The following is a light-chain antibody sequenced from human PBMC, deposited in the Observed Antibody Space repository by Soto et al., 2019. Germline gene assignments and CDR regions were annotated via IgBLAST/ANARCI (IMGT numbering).Light chain of an antibody. J-gene: IGKJ2*01. CDR3: QHYGNSPLT. Sequence: EIVLTQSPGTLSLSLGESATLSCRASQSVNSGYVGWYQQKPGQAPRLLIYGASSRATGIPDRFSGTGSGTDFTLTISRVEPDDFAVYYCQHYGNSPLTFGQGTKLEIK. CDR2: GAS. CDR1: QSVNSGY. V-gene: IGKV3-20*01.